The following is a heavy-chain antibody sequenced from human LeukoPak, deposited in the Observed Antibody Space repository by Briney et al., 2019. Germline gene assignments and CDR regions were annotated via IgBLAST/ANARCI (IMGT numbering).Heavy chain of an antibody. CDR2: IKNDGSET. V-gene: IGHV3-7*03. CDR3: AKSREEIRGLDAFDI. J-gene: IGHJ3*02. D-gene: IGHD5-24*01. CDR1: GFNFRDHW. Sequence: GSLRLSCAVSGFNFRDHWMDWVRQAPGKGLQWVGHIKNDGSETYYLDSLKGRFSISRDNTNNALYLQMNSLRVEDTAVYYCAKSREEIRGLDAFDIWGQGTMVTVSS.